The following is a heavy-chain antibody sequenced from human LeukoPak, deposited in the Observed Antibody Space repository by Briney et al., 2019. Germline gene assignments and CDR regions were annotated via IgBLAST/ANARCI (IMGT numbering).Heavy chain of an antibody. Sequence: SVKVSCKASGGTFSSYAISWVRQAPGQGLEWMGRIIPILGIANYAQKFQGRVTITADKSTSTAYMELSSVTAADTAVYYCARDPFLGGSYRDGMDVWGQGTTVTVSS. CDR1: GGTFSSYA. V-gene: IGHV1-69*04. J-gene: IGHJ6*02. CDR2: IIPILGIA. D-gene: IGHD1-26*01. CDR3: ARDPFLGGSYRDGMDV.